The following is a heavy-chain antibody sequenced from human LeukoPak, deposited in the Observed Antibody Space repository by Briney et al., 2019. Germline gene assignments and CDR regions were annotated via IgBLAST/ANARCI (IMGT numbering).Heavy chain of an antibody. V-gene: IGHV3-48*03. J-gene: IGHJ4*02. CDR2: ISSSGSTI. CDR1: GFTFSSYE. CDR3: AKDHVRWYIRLPDY. D-gene: IGHD6-13*01. Sequence: GGSLRLSCAASGFTFSSYEMNWVRQAPGKGLEWVSYISSSGSTIYYADSVKGRFTISRDNAKNSLYLQMNSLRAEDTALYYCAKDHVRWYIRLPDYWGQGTLVTVSS.